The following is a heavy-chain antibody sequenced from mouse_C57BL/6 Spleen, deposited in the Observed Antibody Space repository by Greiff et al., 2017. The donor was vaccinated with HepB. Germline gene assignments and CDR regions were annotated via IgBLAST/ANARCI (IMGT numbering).Heavy chain of an antibody. CDR1: GYTFTSYW. J-gene: IGHJ4*01. V-gene: IGHV1-69*01. Sequence: VQLQQPGAELVMPGASVKLSCKASGYTFTSYWMHWVKQRPGQGLEWIGEIDPSDSYTNYNQKFKGKSTLTVDKSSSTAYMQLSSLTSEDSAVYYCAIQGIITTVVDYYAMDYWGQGTSVTVSS. CDR3: AIQGIITTVVDYYAMDY. CDR2: IDPSDSYT. D-gene: IGHD1-1*01.